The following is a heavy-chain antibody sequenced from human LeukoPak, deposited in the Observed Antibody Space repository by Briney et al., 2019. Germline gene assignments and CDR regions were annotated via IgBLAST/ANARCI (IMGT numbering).Heavy chain of an antibody. J-gene: IGHJ4*02. D-gene: IGHD2-21*02. CDR1: GLTFSNAW. Sequence: GGALRLSCAASGLTFSNAWMSWVRQAPGKGLEWVSAISGSGGSTYYADAVKGRFTISRDKSKNTLYLQMNSLRAEATAVYYCAPIRRGGDSDWGQGTLVTVSS. V-gene: IGHV3-23*01. CDR3: APIRRGGDSD. CDR2: ISGSGGST.